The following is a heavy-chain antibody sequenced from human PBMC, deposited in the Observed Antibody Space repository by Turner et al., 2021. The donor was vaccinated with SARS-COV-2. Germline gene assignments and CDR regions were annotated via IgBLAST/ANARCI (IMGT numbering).Heavy chain of an antibody. CDR1: GCSIRSSSYY. D-gene: IGHD3-3*01. CDR2: IYYSGST. V-gene: IGHV4-39*01. CDR3: ASPSVDFWSGSYYGMDV. Sequence: QLQLPESGPGLFKPSETLSLTCTVSGCSIRSSSYYWGWIRQPPGKGLEWIGSIYYSGSTYDNPSLKSRVTISVDTSKNQFSLKLSSVTAADTAVYYCASPSVDFWSGSYYGMDVWGQGTTVTVSS. J-gene: IGHJ6*02.